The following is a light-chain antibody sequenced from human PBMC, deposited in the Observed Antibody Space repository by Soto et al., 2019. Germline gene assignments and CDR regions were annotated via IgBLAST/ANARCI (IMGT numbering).Light chain of an antibody. CDR1: QSVGSN. CDR2: GAS. Sequence: EIVMTQSPATLSVSPGERATLSCRASQSVGSNLAWYQQKPGQAPRLLIYGASTRATGIPARFGGSGSGTEFTLTISSLQSEDCAVYYCQQYNHWPRTFGQGTKVEIK. V-gene: IGKV3-15*01. CDR3: QQYNHWPRT. J-gene: IGKJ1*01.